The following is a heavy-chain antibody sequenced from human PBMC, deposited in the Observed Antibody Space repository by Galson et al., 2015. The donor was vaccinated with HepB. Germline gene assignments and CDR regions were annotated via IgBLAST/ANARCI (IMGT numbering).Heavy chain of an antibody. J-gene: IGHJ1*01. V-gene: IGHV4-39*01. Sequence: ETLSLTCTVSGGPISSSSYYWGWIRQPPGKGLEWIGSIYYSGSTYYNPSLKSRVTISVDTSKNQFSLKLSSVTAADTAVYYCGGSSGYYYGYFQHWGRGTLVTVSS. CDR3: GGSSGYYYGYFQH. CDR2: IYYSGST. D-gene: IGHD3-22*01. CDR1: GGPISSSSYY.